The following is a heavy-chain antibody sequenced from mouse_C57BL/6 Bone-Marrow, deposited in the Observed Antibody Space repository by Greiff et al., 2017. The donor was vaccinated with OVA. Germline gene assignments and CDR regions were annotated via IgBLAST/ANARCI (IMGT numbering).Heavy chain of an antibody. CDR2: INPNNGGT. CDR1: GYTFTDYY. J-gene: IGHJ2*01. V-gene: IGHV1-26*01. D-gene: IGHD1-2*01. CDR3: ARVRPDQGDYFDY. Sequence: VQLQQSGPELVKPGASVKISCKASGYTFTDYYMNWVKQSHGKSLEWIGDINPNNGGTSYNQKFKGKATLTVDKSSSTAYMELRSLTSEDSAVYYCARVRPDQGDYFDYWGQGTTLTVSS.